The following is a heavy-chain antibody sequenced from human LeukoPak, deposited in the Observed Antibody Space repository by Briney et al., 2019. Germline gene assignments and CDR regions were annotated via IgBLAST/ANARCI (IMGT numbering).Heavy chain of an antibody. Sequence: ASVTVSFTTSGYSFFTFGITWVRQAPGKGVQWMGWTSPYDETPTYAHEFQGRVTMTTDTSTATAYMELTSLTSDDTAIYYCAKLDPPITEGARGDALHVWGQGTKVIVSS. CDR3: AKLDPPITEGARGDALHV. V-gene: IGHV1-18*01. CDR1: GYSFFTFG. D-gene: IGHD1-26*01. J-gene: IGHJ3*01. CDR2: TSPYDETP.